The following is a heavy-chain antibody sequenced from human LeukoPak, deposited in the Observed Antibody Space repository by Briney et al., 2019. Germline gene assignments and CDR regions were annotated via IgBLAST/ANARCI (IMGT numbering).Heavy chain of an antibody. Sequence: GGSLRLSCAASGFTFSSYAMSWVRQAPGKGLEWISAISGSGGGTYYADSVKGRFTISRDNSKNTLYLQMNSLRAEDSAVYYCAKDLGYYSSYYYGMDVWGQGTTVTVSS. V-gene: IGHV3-23*01. CDR2: ISGSGGGT. J-gene: IGHJ6*02. CDR3: AKDLGYYSSYYYGMDV. CDR1: GFTFSSYA. D-gene: IGHD4-11*01.